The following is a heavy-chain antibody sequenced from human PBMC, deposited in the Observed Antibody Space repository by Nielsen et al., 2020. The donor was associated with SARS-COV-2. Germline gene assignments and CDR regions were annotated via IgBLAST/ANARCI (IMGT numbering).Heavy chain of an antibody. J-gene: IGHJ4*02. CDR2: ISSVLSYI. CDR3: ARTYCSKTSCHNAD. D-gene: IGHD2-15*01. CDR1: GFTFSTYG. Sequence: GESLKISCAASGFTFSTYGMSWVRQSPGKGLEWVSTISSVLSYIFYADSVKGRFTTSRDISTNSLYLQMNSLRVEDTAVYYCARTYCSKTSCHNADWGQGILVTVSS. V-gene: IGHV3-21*01.